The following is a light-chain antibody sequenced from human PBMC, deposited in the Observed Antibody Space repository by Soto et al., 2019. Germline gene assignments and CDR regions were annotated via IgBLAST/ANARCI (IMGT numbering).Light chain of an antibody. V-gene: IGKV3-20*01. CDR3: QQYGSSPRGT. CDR1: QSVSSSY. Sequence: EIVLTQSPGTLSLSPGERATLSCRASQSVSSSYLAWYQQKPGQAPRLLIYGASSRATGIPDRFSGSGSGTDFTLTISRLGTEDFGVYYCQQYGSSPRGTFGQGTKVEI. CDR2: GAS. J-gene: IGKJ1*01.